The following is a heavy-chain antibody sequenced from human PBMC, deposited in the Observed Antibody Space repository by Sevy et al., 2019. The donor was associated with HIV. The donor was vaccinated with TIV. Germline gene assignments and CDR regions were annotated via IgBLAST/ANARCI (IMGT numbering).Heavy chain of an antibody. V-gene: IGHV3-21*01. D-gene: IGHD1-26*01. Sequence: GGSLRLSCAASVFTFSNYNMNWVRQAPGKGLEWVSSITGSSNYIYYADSLKGRFTASRDNAKNSLYLQMNSLRAEDTAVYYCARDFPVGTTSTFDYWDQGTLVTVSS. J-gene: IGHJ4*02. CDR2: ITGSSNYI. CDR1: VFTFSNYN. CDR3: ARDFPVGTTSTFDY.